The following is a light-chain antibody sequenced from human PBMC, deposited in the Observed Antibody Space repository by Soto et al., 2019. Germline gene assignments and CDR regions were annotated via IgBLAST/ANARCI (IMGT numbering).Light chain of an antibody. CDR2: EVS. CDR3: SSYAGSSNFVV. CDR1: SSDVGGYDY. V-gene: IGLV2-8*01. Sequence: QSVLTQPPSASGSPGQSVTMSCSGTSSDVGGYDYVSWYQQHPGKAPKLMIYEVSKRPSGVPDRFFGSKSGNTASLTVSGLEAEDEADYYCSSYAGSSNFVVFVGGTKVTVL. J-gene: IGLJ2*01.